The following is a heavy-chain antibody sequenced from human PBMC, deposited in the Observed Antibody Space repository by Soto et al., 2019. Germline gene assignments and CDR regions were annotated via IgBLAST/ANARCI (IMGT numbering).Heavy chain of an antibody. CDR2: ISGSGGST. V-gene: IGHV3-23*01. Sequence: GGSLRLSCAASGFTFSSYAMSWVRQAPGKGLEWVSAISGSGGSTYYADSVKGRFTISRDNSKNTLYLQTNSLRAEDTAVYYCAKGFFMAVAGDYYAMDVGGKGTRFTVS. D-gene: IGHD6-19*01. CDR1: GFTFSSYA. CDR3: AKGFFMAVAGDYYAMDV. J-gene: IGHJ6*04.